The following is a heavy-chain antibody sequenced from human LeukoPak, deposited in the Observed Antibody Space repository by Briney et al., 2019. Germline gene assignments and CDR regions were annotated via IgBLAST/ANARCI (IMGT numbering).Heavy chain of an antibody. CDR1: GYSFTSYW. D-gene: IGHD3-10*01. Sequence: GASLKISCKGSGYSFTSYWIGWVRQMPGKGLEWMGIIYPGDSDTRYSPSFQGQVTISADKSISTAYLQWSSLRASDTAMYYCARRYYGSGSYSQNYYYYYMDVWGKGTTVTVSS. J-gene: IGHJ6*03. CDR2: IYPGDSDT. CDR3: ARRYYGSGSYSQNYYYYYMDV. V-gene: IGHV5-51*01.